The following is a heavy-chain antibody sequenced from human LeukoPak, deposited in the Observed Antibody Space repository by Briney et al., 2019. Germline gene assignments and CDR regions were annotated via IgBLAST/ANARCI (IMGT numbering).Heavy chain of an antibody. V-gene: IGHV3-21*01. D-gene: IGHD3-22*01. CDR2: ISSSSSYI. CDR1: GFTFSSYS. J-gene: IGHJ4*02. CDR3: ASMGRGSCYYDSSGYPHRGY. Sequence: GGSLRLSCAASGFTFSSYSMNWVRQAPGKGLEWVSSISSSSSYIYYADSVKGRFTISRDNAKNSLYLQMNSLRAEDTAVYYCASMGRGSCYYDSSGYPHRGYWGQGTLVTVSS.